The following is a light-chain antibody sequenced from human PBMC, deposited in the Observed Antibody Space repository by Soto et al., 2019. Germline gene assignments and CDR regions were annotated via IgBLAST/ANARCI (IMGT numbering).Light chain of an antibody. CDR1: QSLLLTNGYNY. CDR2: LGS. CDR3: MQALQTPIT. V-gene: IGKV2-28*01. Sequence: DIVMTQSPLSLPVTPGEPASISCRSSQSLLLTNGYNYLDWYLQKPGQSPQLLIYLGSSRASGVPDRFSGSGSGTDFTLKISRVEAEDVGVYYCMQALQTPITFGQGTRLEIK. J-gene: IGKJ5*01.